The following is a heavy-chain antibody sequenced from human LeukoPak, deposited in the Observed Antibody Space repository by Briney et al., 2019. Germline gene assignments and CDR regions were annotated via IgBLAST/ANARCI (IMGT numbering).Heavy chain of an antibody. V-gene: IGHV3-23*01. CDR2: ISGSGGST. CDR1: GFTFSSFA. CDR3: AKDRSGSYGGGFDY. J-gene: IGHJ4*02. Sequence: SGGSLRLSCAASGFTFSSFAMSWVRQAPGKGLEWVSAISGSGGSTYYADSVKGRYTISRDNSKNTLYLQMNSLRAEDTAVYYCAKDRSGSYGGGFDYWGQGTLVTVSS. D-gene: IGHD1-26*01.